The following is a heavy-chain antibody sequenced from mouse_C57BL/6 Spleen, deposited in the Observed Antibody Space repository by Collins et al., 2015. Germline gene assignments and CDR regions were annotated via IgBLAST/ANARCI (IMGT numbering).Heavy chain of an antibody. J-gene: IGHJ4*01. Sequence: EVQLQQSGPELVKPGASVKISCKASGYSFTGYYMHWVKQSHVKSLEWIGRINPYNGATSYNQNFKDKASLTVDKSSSTAYMELHSLTSEDSAVYYCARSPYGNYAMDYWGQGTSVTVSS. CDR1: GYSFTGYY. CDR2: INPYNGAT. V-gene: IGHV1-26*01. CDR3: ARSPYGNYAMDY. D-gene: IGHD2-1*01.